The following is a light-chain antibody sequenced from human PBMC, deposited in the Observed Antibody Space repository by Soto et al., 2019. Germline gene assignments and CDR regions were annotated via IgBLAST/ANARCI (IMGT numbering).Light chain of an antibody. CDR1: QSVSSN. CDR3: QQYNNWPPLT. V-gene: IGKV3-15*01. J-gene: IGKJ4*01. CDR2: GAS. Sequence: EIVMTQSPATLSVSPGERATLSCRASQSVSSNLAWYQQKPGQAPRLLIYGASTRATGIPARFSGSGSGREFTLTISGLQSEDFAVYYCQQYNNWPPLTVGGGTKVDSK.